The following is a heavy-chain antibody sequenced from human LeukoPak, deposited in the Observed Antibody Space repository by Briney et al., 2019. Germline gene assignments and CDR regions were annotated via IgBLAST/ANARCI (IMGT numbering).Heavy chain of an antibody. J-gene: IGHJ4*02. D-gene: IGHD3-9*01. CDR2: IYPGDSDT. V-gene: IGHV5-51*01. CDR3: ARQGHYDVLTGYYDY. CDR1: GYSFTSYW. Sequence: GESLKISCKGPGYSFTSYWIGWVRQMPGKGLEWMGIIYPGDSDTRYSPSFQGQVTISADKSISTAYLQWSSLKASDTAMYYCARQGHYDVLTGYYDYWGQGTLVTVSS.